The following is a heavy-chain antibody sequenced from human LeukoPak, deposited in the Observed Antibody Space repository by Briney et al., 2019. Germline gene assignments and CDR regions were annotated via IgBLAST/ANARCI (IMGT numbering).Heavy chain of an antibody. Sequence: PGGSLRLSCAASGFTVSSNYMSWVRQAPGKGLEWVSVIYSGGSTYYADSVKGRFTISRDTPKNTLYLQMNSLRVEDTAVYYCASWPVGWYGEDSWGQGNLVTVSS. V-gene: IGHV3-53*01. CDR2: IYSGGST. J-gene: IGHJ4*02. CDR1: GFTVSSNY. D-gene: IGHD6-19*01. CDR3: ASWPVGWYGEDS.